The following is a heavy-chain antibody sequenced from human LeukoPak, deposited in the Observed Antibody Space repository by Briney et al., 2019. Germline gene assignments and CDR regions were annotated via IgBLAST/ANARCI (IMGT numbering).Heavy chain of an antibody. J-gene: IGHJ5*02. CDR2: ISGSGGST. CDR3: AKNPHYSSSWYEGNWFDP. CDR1: GFTFSSYA. Sequence: GGSLRLSCAASGFTFSSYAMSWVRQAPGKGLEWVSAISGSGGSTYYADSVKGRFAISRDNSKNTLYLQMNSLRAEDTAVYYCAKNPHYSSSWYEGNWFDPWGQGTLVTVSS. D-gene: IGHD6-13*01. V-gene: IGHV3-23*01.